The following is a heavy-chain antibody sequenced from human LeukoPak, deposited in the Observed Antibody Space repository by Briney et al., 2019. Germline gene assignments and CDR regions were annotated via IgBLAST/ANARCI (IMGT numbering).Heavy chain of an antibody. CDR1: GFTFDDYA. J-gene: IGHJ4*02. CDR3: AKDAGKVAAAGRGLDY. V-gene: IGHV3-9*03. D-gene: IGHD6-13*01. Sequence: GGSLRLSCAASGFTFDDYAMHWVRQAPGKGLEWVPGISWNSGSIGYADSVKGRFTISRDSAKNSLYLQMNSLRAEDMALYYCAKDAGKVAAAGRGLDYWGQGTLVTVSS. CDR2: ISWNSGSI.